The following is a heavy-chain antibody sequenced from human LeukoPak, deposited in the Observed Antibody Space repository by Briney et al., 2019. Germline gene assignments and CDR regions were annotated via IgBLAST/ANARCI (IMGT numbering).Heavy chain of an antibody. J-gene: IGHJ6*02. CDR3: AKDRNAYYYYGMDV. Sequence: GGSLRLSCAASGFTFDDYGMSWVRQAPGKGLEWVSGISWNSGSIGYADSVKGRFTISRDNAKNSLYLQMNSLRAEDTALYYCAKDRNAYYYYGMDVWGQGTTVTVSS. CDR2: ISWNSGSI. V-gene: IGHV3-9*01. CDR1: GFTFDDYG.